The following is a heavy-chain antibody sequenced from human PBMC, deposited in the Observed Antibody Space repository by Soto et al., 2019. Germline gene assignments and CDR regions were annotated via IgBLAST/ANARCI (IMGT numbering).Heavy chain of an antibody. D-gene: IGHD5-18*01. J-gene: IGHJ4*02. V-gene: IGHV4-4*02. Sequence: QVQLQESGPGLVKPSGTLSLTCAVSGGSISSSNWWSWVRQPPGKGLEWIGEIYHSGSTYYNMSLKSRVTISVDKSNHQFSLKLTSMTAADTAVYYCARVGYTYGHYFDYWGQGTLVTVSS. CDR3: ARVGYTYGHYFDY. CDR1: GGSISSSNW. CDR2: IYHSGST.